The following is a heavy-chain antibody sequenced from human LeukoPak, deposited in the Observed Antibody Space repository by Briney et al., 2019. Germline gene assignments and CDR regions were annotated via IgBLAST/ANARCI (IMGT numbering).Heavy chain of an antibody. D-gene: IGHD3-22*01. CDR2: ISGSGGST. Sequence: GGSLRLSCAASGFTFSGYAMSWVRQAPGKGLEWVSGISGSGGSTYYADSVKGRFTISRDNSKNTLYLQMTSLRAEDTAVYYCAKDQVWIVVGSFDYWGQGTLVTVSS. V-gene: IGHV3-23*01. CDR1: GFTFSGYA. J-gene: IGHJ4*02. CDR3: AKDQVWIVVGSFDY.